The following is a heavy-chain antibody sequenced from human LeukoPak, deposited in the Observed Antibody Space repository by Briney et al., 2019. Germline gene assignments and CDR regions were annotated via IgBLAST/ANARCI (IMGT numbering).Heavy chain of an antibody. D-gene: IGHD1-26*01. CDR3: AGDQYSGSRNDAFDI. Sequence: RPGGSLRLSCAASGFTFDDYGMNWVRHAPGKGLEWVSGINWNGGSTGYADSVKGRFTISRDNGKNSLYLQMNSLRAEDTALYYCAGDQYSGSRNDAFDIWGQGTMVTVSS. CDR1: GFTFDDYG. V-gene: IGHV3-20*04. CDR2: INWNGGST. J-gene: IGHJ3*02.